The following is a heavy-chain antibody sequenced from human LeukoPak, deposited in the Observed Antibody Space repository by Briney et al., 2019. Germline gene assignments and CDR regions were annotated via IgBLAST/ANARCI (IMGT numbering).Heavy chain of an antibody. CDR1: GYTFTSYA. D-gene: IGHD5-18*01. V-gene: IGHV1-3*01. CDR2: INAGNGNT. Sequence: ASVKVSCKASGYTFTSYAMHWVRQAPGQRLEWMGWINAGNGNTKYSQKFQGRVTITGDTSASTAYMELSSLRSEDTAVYYCAREGYSYGGYYFDYWGQGTLVTVSS. J-gene: IGHJ4*02. CDR3: AREGYSYGGYYFDY.